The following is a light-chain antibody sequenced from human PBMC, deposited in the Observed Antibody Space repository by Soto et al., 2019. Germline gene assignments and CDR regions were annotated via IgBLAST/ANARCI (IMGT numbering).Light chain of an antibody. CDR1: SNDVGSYNL. Sequence: QSALTQPASVSGSPGQSITISCTGTSNDVGSYNLVSWYQQHPGKAPKLMIYEGSKRPSGVSNRFSGSKSGNTASLTISGLQAEDEADYYCCSYAGSSTLYVFGTGTKLTVL. CDR2: EGS. V-gene: IGLV2-23*01. CDR3: CSYAGSSTLYV. J-gene: IGLJ1*01.